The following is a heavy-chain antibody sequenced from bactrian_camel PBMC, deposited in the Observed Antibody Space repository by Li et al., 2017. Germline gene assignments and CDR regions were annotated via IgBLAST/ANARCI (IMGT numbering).Heavy chain of an antibody. D-gene: IGHD3*01. J-gene: IGHJ4*01. CDR3: APDPRGSGY. Sequence: DVQLVESGGDLVQPGGSLRLSCAASGFTFDDYTMGWVRQAPGKGLEWVSGINRDGSATDYAGSVKGRFTMFRDNVKNTVFLEMNSLKIEDTAVYYCAPDPRGSGYWGQGTQVTVS. CDR2: INRDGSAT. V-gene: IGHV3-1*01. CDR1: GFTFDDYT.